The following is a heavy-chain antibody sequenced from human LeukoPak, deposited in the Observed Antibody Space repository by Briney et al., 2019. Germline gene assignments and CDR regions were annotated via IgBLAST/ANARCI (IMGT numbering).Heavy chain of an antibody. D-gene: IGHD1-26*01. J-gene: IGHJ4*02. V-gene: IGHV1-2*06. CDR2: INPNTGGT. CDR1: GGTFSSYA. Sequence: GASVKVSCKASGGTFSSYAISWVRQAPGQGLEWMGRINPNTGGTNYAQKFQGRVTMTRDTSISTAYLDLTSLRSDDTAVYYCARDSVMGAKWGQGTLVTVSS. CDR3: ARDSVMGAK.